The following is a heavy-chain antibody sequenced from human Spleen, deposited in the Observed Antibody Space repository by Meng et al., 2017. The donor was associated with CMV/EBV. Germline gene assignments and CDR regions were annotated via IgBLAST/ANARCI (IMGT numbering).Heavy chain of an antibody. CDR3: ARTVGATDY. V-gene: IGHV3-33*03. CDR1: GFTFSSYG. J-gene: IGHJ4*02. CDR2: IWYDGSNK. D-gene: IGHD1-26*01. Sequence: GESLKISCAASGFTFSSYGMHWVRQAPGKGLEWVAVIWYDGSNKYYADSVKGRFTTSRDNAKNSLYLQMNSLRAEDTAVYYCARTVGATDYWGQGTLVTVSS.